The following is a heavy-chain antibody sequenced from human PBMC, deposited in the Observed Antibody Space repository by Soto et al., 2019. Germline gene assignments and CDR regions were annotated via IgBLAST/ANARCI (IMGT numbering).Heavy chain of an antibody. J-gene: IGHJ5*02. CDR2: SIPISGTS. CDR3: ARGSYYDFWSVPRTPYRWNWFDP. D-gene: IGHD3-3*01. CDR1: GGTFSSYP. V-gene: IGHV1-69*13. Sequence: GASVKVSCKASGGTFSSYPISWVRQAPGQGLEWMGGSIPISGTSDYAQKFQGRATITADESTSTVYMELSNLRSGDTAVYYCARGSYYDFWSVPRTPYRWNWFDPWGQGTLVTVSS.